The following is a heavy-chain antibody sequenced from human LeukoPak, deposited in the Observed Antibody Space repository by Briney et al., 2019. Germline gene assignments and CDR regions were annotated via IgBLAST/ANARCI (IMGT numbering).Heavy chain of an antibody. J-gene: IGHJ4*02. CDR2: ISSSRSYI. CDR1: GFTFSSYS. CDR3: ARFIAAPYYFDY. V-gene: IGHV3-21*01. Sequence: GSLRLSCAASGFTFSSYSTNWVRQAPGKGLEWVSFISSSRSYIYYADSVKGRFTISRDNAKNSLYLQMNSLRAEDTAVYYCARFIAAPYYFDYWGRGTLVTVSS. D-gene: IGHD6-13*01.